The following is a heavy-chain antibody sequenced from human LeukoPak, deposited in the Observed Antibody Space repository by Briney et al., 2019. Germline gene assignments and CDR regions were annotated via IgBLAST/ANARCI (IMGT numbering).Heavy chain of an antibody. D-gene: IGHD3-10*01. Sequence: PSETLSLTCTVSGGSISGYYWSWIRQPPGQGLEWIGYIYYSGSTNYNPSLKSRVTISVDTSKNQFSLKLSSVTAADTAVYYCATDVGFGDSDVWGKGTTVTVSS. CDR1: GGSISGYY. CDR2: IYYSGST. V-gene: IGHV4-59*01. CDR3: ATDVGFGDSDV. J-gene: IGHJ6*04.